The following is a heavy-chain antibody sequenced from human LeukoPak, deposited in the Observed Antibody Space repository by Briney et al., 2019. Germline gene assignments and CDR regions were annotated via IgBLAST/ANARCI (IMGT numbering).Heavy chain of an antibody. Sequence: SETLSLTCTVFGGSVRRDYLSWIRQPSGKGLEWIGYIYYTGSTNYNPSLKSRVTISVDTSKNQFSLKLSSVTAADTAVYYCAHGVIVAAFMDVWGQGTTVTVSS. CDR3: AHGVIVAAFMDV. CDR2: IYYTGST. D-gene: IGHD5-12*01. J-gene: IGHJ6*02. CDR1: GGSVRRDY. V-gene: IGHV4-59*02.